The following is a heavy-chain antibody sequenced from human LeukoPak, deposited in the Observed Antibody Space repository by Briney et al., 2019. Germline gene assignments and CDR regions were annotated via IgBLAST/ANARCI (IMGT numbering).Heavy chain of an antibody. Sequence: SETLSLTCTVSGGSISSGGYYWSWIRQHPGKGLEWIGYIYYSGSTYYNPSLKSRVTISVDTSKNQFSLKLSSVTAADTAVYYCARPIAARRWFDPWGQGTLVTVSS. V-gene: IGHV4-31*03. J-gene: IGHJ5*02. CDR2: IYYSGST. CDR3: ARPIAARRWFDP. D-gene: IGHD6-6*01. CDR1: GGSISSGGYY.